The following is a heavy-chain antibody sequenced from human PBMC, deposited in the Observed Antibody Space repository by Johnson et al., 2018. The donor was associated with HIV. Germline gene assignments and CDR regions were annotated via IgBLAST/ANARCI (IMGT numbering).Heavy chain of an antibody. J-gene: IGHJ3*02. CDR1: GFTFSSYG. CDR2: ISYDGGNK. Sequence: QVQLVESGGGVVQPGRSLRLSCAASGFTFSSYGMHWVRQAPGKGLEWVAVISYDGGNKYYADSVKGRFSISRDNAKNSLYLQMNSLRAEDTAVYYCAKGIKKELGEDDAVDIWGQGTMVTVSS. CDR3: AKGIKKELGEDDAVDI. V-gene: IGHV3-30*18. D-gene: IGHD1-26*01.